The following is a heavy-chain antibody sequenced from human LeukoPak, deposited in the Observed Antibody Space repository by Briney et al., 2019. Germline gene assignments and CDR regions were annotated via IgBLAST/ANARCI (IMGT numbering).Heavy chain of an antibody. V-gene: IGHV3-11*01. Sequence: PGGSLRLSCAASGFTFSDYYMSWIRQAPGKGLEWVSYISSSGSTIYYADSVKGRFTISRDNANNSLYLQMNSLRAEDTALYYCAKDSGYYYDSSGSPFDYWGQGALVTVSS. D-gene: IGHD3-22*01. CDR3: AKDSGYYYDSSGSPFDY. CDR1: GFTFSDYY. CDR2: ISSSGSTI. J-gene: IGHJ4*02.